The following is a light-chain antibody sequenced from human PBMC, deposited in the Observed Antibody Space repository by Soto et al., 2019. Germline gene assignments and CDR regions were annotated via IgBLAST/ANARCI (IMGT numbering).Light chain of an antibody. Sequence: SALTQLASVSGSPGQSITISCTGTSSYVGGYNYVSWDQQHTGKAPKLMIYEVTHRPSGVSNRFSGSKSANTASLTISGLQAEDEADYFCRSYGTTPPRYVFGTGTKLTVL. CDR2: EVT. CDR3: RSYGTTPPRYV. J-gene: IGLJ1*01. CDR1: SSYVGGYNY. V-gene: IGLV2-14*01.